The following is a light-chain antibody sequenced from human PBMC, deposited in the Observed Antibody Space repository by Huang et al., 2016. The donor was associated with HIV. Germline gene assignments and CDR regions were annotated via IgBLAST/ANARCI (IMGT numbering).Light chain of an antibody. V-gene: IGKV1D-13*01. J-gene: IGKJ3*01. CDR3: QQLNNYPFT. Sequence: AIQLTQSPSSLSASVGDRVTITCRASQGISSALAWYQQKPGKPPRLLIYDASSLETGVPSRFSGSGSGTDFSLTISSLQPEDFATYYCQQLNNYPFTFGPGTKVDIK. CDR2: DAS. CDR1: QGISSA.